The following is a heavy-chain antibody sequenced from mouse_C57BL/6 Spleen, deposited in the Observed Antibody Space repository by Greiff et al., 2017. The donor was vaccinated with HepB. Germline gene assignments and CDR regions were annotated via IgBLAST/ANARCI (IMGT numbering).Heavy chain of an antibody. Sequence: VQLQQSGPGLVQPSQSLSITCTVSGFSLTSYGVHWVRQSPGKGLEWLGVIWSGGSTDYNAAFISRLSISKDNSKSQVFFKMNSLQADDTAIYYCATLYYSNYPGYFDVWGTGTTVTVSS. J-gene: IGHJ1*03. V-gene: IGHV2-2*01. CDR3: ATLYYSNYPGYFDV. D-gene: IGHD2-5*01. CDR2: IWSGGST. CDR1: GFSLTSYG.